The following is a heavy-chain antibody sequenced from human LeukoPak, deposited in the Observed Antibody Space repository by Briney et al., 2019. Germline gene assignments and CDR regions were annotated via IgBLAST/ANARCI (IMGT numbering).Heavy chain of an antibody. CDR1: GFTFSSYA. CDR2: ISGSGGST. V-gene: IGHV3-23*01. D-gene: IGHD2-15*01. CDR3: AKGKWEPAAFSVVAGLLDH. Sequence: GGSLRLSCAASGFTFSSYAMSWVRQAPGKGLEWVSAISGSGGSTYYADSVKGRFTISRDNSKNTLYLQMNSLRAEDTAVYSGAKGKWEPAAFSVVAGLLDHWGQGTLVTVSS. J-gene: IGHJ4*02.